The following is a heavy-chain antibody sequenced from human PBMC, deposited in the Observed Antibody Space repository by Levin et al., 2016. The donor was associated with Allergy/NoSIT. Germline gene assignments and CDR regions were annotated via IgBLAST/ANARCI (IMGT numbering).Heavy chain of an antibody. J-gene: IGHJ6*03. CDR3: ARGNYQFPITGYYYYYLDV. CDR2: LGRKT. V-gene: IGHV3-21*06. Sequence: WIRQPPGKGLEWVSSLGRKTYYSDSVKGRFTISRDNAKNSLYLQMNSLRVEDTAVYYCARGNYQFPITGYYYYYLDVWGEGTTVTVSS. D-gene: IGHD5-24*01.